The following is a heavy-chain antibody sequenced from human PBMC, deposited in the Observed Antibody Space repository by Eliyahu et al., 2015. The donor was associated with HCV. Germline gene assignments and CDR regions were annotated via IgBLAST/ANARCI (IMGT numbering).Heavy chain of an antibody. V-gene: IGHV1-2*02. CDR2: INPNSGGT. D-gene: IGHD3-22*01. CDR3: ARTSSVWLTYYYYYGMDV. CDR1: GYTFTGYY. J-gene: IGHJ6*02. Sequence: QVKLVQSGAEVKKPGASVKVSCKASGYTFTGYYMHWVRQAPGQGLEWMGWINPNSGGTNYAQKFQGSVTMTRDTSISTAYMELSRLRSDDTAVYYCARTSSVWLTYYYYYGMDVWGQGTTVTVSS.